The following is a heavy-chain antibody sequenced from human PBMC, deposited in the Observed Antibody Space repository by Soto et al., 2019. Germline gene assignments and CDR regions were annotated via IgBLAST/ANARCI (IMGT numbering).Heavy chain of an antibody. Sequence: SETLSLTCGVSGGSISSTNWWSWVRHPPGKGLEWIGEIYHSGRTNYNPSLSLKSRVTISVDKSKNQFSLKLNSVTAADTAVYYCATSSLRYYYNSTSPIDYWGQGTLVTVSS. D-gene: IGHD3-22*01. CDR1: GGSISSTNW. CDR2: IYHSGRT. J-gene: IGHJ4*02. V-gene: IGHV4-4*02. CDR3: ATSSLRYYYNSTSPIDY.